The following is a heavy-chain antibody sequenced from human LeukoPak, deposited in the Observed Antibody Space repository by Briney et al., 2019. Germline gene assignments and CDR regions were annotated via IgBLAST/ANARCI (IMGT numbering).Heavy chain of an antibody. D-gene: IGHD2-8*01. CDR3: ARALGNDYGDV. V-gene: IGHV4-34*01. Sequence: KSSETLSLTCAVYGGSFSGYYWSWIRQPPGKGLEWIGEINHSGSTNYNPSLKSRVTISVDTSKNQFSLKLSSVTAADTAVYYCARALGNDYGDVWGQGTLVTVSS. CDR1: GGSFSGYY. J-gene: IGHJ4*02. CDR2: INHSGST.